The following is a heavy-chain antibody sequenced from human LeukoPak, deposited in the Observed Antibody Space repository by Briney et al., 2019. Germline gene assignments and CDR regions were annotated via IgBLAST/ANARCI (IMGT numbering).Heavy chain of an antibody. D-gene: IGHD3-10*01. J-gene: IGHJ4*02. Sequence: SETLSLTCAVYGGSFSGYYWSWIRQPPGKGLEWIGEINHSGSTNYNPSLKSRVTISVDTSKNQFSLKLSSVTAADTAVYYCARFPWFGELLYGFDYWGQGTLVTVSS. CDR3: ARFPWFGELLYGFDY. CDR2: INHSGST. V-gene: IGHV4-34*01. CDR1: GGSFSGYY.